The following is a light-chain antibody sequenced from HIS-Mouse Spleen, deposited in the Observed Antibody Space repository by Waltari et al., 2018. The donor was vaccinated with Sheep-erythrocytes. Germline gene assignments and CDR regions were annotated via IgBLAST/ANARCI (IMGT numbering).Light chain of an antibody. J-gene: IGLJ1*01. CDR2: DDS. Sequence: SYVLTQPPSVSVAPGQTARITCGGNNIGSKSVHWYQQKPGQAPVLVVYDDSDRPSGIPCRFSGSNSGNTATLTISRVEAGDEADYYCQVWDSSSDHPYVFGTGTKVTVL. V-gene: IGLV3-21*02. CDR3: QVWDSSSDHPYV. CDR1: NIGSKS.